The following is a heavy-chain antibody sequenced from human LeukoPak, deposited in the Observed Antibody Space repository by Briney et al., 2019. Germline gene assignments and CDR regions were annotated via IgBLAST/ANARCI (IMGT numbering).Heavy chain of an antibody. CDR2: IYYSGTT. CDR1: GFTFSSYA. V-gene: IGHV4-39*07. CDR3: APKGGGYYS. Sequence: GSLRLSCAASGFTFSSYAMHWVRQPPGKGLEWIGSIYYSGTTYYNPSLKSRLTMSVDTSKNQFSLRLSSVTAADTAVYYCAPKGGGYYSWGQGTLVTVSS. J-gene: IGHJ4*02. D-gene: IGHD4-11*01.